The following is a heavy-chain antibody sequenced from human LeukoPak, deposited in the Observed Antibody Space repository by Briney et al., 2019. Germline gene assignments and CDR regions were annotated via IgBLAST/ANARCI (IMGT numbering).Heavy chain of an antibody. CDR2: IYSGGST. J-gene: IGHJ4*02. D-gene: IGHD5-24*01. V-gene: IGHV3-53*01. CDR1: GFTVSSNY. CDR3: ARGRESGYFDY. Sequence: GGSLRLSRAASGFTVSSNYMTWVRQAPGKGLEWVSVIYSGGSTYSADSVKGRFTISRDNSKNTLYLQMNSLRAEDTAVYYCARGRESGYFDYWGQGTLVTVSS.